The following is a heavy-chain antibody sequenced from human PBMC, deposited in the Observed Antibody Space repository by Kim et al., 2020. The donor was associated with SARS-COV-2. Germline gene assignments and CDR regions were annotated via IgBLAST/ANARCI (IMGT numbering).Heavy chain of an antibody. CDR3: ARGWGFSGYPMTLFDY. D-gene: IGHD3-22*01. CDR1: GGTFSSYA. V-gene: IGHV1-69*13. Sequence: SAKVSCKASGGTFSSYAISWVRQAPGQGLEWMGGIIPIFGTANYAQKFQGRVTITADESTSTAYMELSSLRSEDTAVYYCARGWGFSGYPMTLFDYWGQGTLVTVSS. J-gene: IGHJ4*02. CDR2: IIPIFGTA.